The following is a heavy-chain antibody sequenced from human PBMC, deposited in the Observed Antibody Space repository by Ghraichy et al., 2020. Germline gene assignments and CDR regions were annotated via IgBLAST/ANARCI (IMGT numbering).Heavy chain of an antibody. CDR3: AKWGIAAAGTNYGMDV. J-gene: IGHJ6*02. V-gene: IGHV3-23*01. CDR1: GFTFSSYA. CDR2: ISGSGGST. Sequence: GGSLRLSCAASGFTFSSYAMSWVRQAPGKGLEWVSAISGSGGSTYYADSVKGRFTISRDNSKNTLYLQMNSLRAEDTAVYYCAKWGIAAAGTNYGMDVWGQGTTVTVSS. D-gene: IGHD6-13*01.